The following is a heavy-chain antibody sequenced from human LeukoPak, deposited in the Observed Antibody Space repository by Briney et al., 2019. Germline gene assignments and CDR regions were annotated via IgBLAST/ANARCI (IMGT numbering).Heavy chain of an antibody. D-gene: IGHD2-15*01. J-gene: IGHJ4*02. V-gene: IGHV3-23*01. CDR2: ISGSGGST. Sequence: GGSLRLSCAASGFPLSSYAMSWVRQAPGKGLEWVSAISGSGGSTYYADSVKGRFTISRDNSKNTLYLQMNSLRAEGTAVYYCAKDRDVVVVAATFDYWGQGTLVTVSS. CDR3: AKDRDVVVVAATFDY. CDR1: GFPLSSYA.